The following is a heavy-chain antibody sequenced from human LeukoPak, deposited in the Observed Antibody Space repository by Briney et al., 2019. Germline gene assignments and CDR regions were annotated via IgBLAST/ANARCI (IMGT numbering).Heavy chain of an antibody. Sequence: SVKVSCKASRGTFSSYAISWVRQAPGQGLEWMGGIIPIFGTANYAQKFQGRVTITADKSTSTAYMELSSLRSEDTAVYYCARALVDIVATTYFDYWGQGTLVTVSS. V-gene: IGHV1-69*06. CDR2: IIPIFGTA. CDR3: ARALVDIVATTYFDY. CDR1: RGTFSSYA. D-gene: IGHD5-12*01. J-gene: IGHJ4*02.